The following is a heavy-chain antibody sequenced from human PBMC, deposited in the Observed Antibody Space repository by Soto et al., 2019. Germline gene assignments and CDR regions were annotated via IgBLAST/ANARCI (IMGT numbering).Heavy chain of an antibody. CDR3: ARLLLGYCSGGSCYSALVGYYYYMDV. CDR2: IYYSGST. J-gene: IGHJ6*03. V-gene: IGHV4-39*01. CDR1: GGSISSSSYY. Sequence: SETLSLTCTVSGGSISSSSYYWGWIRQPPGKGLEWIGSIYYSGSTYYNPSLKSRVTISVDTSKNQFSLKLSSVTAADTAVYYCARLLLGYCSGGSCYSALVGYYYYMDVWGKGTTVTVSS. D-gene: IGHD2-15*01.